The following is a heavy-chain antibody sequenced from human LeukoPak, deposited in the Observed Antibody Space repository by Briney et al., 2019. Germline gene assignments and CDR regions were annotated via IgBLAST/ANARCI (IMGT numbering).Heavy chain of an antibody. CDR3: ASSSWYSVNWFDP. CDR2: IYYSGST. CDR1: GGSISSGGYY. Sequence: MPSQTLSLTCTVSGGSISSGGYYWSWIRQHPGKGLEWIGYIYYSGSTYYNPSLKSRVTISVDTSKNQFSLKLSSVTAADTAVYYCASSSWYSVNWFDPWGQGTLVTVSS. J-gene: IGHJ5*02. D-gene: IGHD6-13*01. V-gene: IGHV4-31*03.